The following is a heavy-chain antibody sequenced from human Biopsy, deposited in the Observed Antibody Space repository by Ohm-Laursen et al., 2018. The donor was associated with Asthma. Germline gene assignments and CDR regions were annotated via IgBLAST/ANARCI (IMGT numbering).Heavy chain of an antibody. CDR2: IKHDGSEN. J-gene: IGHJ1*01. Sequence: SLRLSCAASGFTFSSHSMNWVRQVPGRGLEWVANIKHDGSENNHVDSLKGRFTISRDNAKNSLYLQMNSLRAEDTAVYYCARTFHFWSPYHAEHYQLWGQGTLVTVSS. D-gene: IGHD3-3*02. CDR1: GFTFSSHS. V-gene: IGHV3-7*01. CDR3: ARTFHFWSPYHAEHYQL.